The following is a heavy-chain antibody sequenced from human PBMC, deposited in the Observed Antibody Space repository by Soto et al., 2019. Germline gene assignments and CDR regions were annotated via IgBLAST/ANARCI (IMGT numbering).Heavy chain of an antibody. D-gene: IGHD5-18*01. CDR3: ATDTAMVAI. V-gene: IGHV3-74*01. J-gene: IGHJ4*02. CDR2: INSDGSST. Sequence: GSMRLSCAAAGFNFSSYWMHWVRQAPGKGLVWVSRINSDGSSTSYADSVKGRFTVSRDNAKNTLYLQMNSLRAEDTAVYYCATDTAMVAIWGQGTLVTVSS. CDR1: GFNFSSYW.